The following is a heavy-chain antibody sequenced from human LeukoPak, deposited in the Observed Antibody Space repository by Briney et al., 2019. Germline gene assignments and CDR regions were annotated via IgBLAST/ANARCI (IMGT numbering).Heavy chain of an antibody. CDR2: INPNNGGT. CDR1: GYTFTGHY. D-gene: IGHD2-2*01. J-gene: IGHJ4*02. CDR3: ATGTTMPNHDY. V-gene: IGHV1-2*02. Sequence: ASVKVSCKASGYTFTGHYMHWVRQAPGQGLEWMGWINPNNGGTSYAQKFQGRVTMTEDTSTDTAYMELSSLRSEDTAVYYCATGTTMPNHDYWGQGTLVTVSS.